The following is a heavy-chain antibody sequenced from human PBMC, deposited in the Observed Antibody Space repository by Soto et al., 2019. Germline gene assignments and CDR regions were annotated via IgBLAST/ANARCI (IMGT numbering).Heavy chain of an antibody. D-gene: IGHD2-15*01. CDR3: NTYSTQAFCDGGPCYSLPTKTHDS. J-gene: IGHJ4*02. Sequence: EVQLVESGGGLAKPGGSLTLSCAASGFSFSNVWMSWVRQAPGKGLEWVGHIKSKSVGGTTDYTAPVKGRFTISRDDSKDKLYLHMNSPKPEDTAVYYCNTYSTQAFCDGGPCYSLPTKTHDSWGQGILVPVSS. CDR2: IKSKSVGGTT. V-gene: IGHV3-15*01. CDR1: GFSFSNVW.